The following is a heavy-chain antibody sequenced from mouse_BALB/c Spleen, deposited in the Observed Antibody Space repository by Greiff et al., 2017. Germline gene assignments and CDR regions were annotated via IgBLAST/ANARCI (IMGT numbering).Heavy chain of an antibody. Sequence: QVQLQQPGAELVKPGASVKLSCKASGYTFTSYWMHWVKQRPGQGLEWIGEINPSNGRTNYNEKFKSKATLTVDKSSSTAYMQLSSLTSEDSAVYYCARERELLRYFDYWGQGTTLTVSS. CDR3: ARERELLRYFDY. CDR2: INPSNGRT. J-gene: IGHJ2*01. CDR1: GYTFTSYW. V-gene: IGHV1S81*02. D-gene: IGHD1-1*01.